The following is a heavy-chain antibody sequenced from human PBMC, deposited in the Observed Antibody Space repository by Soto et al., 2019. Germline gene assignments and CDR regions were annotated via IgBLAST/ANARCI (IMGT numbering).Heavy chain of an antibody. CDR1: GGTFSSYT. CDR3: ARSSPYSNYVDY. V-gene: IGHV1-69*02. CDR2: IIPILGIA. D-gene: IGHD4-4*01. J-gene: IGHJ4*02. Sequence: QVQLVQSGAEVKKPGSSVKVSCKASGGTFSSYTISWVRQAPGQGLEWMGRIIPILGIANYAQKFQDRVTITADKSTSTAYMELSSLRSEDTAVYYCARSSPYSNYVDYWGQGTLVTVSS.